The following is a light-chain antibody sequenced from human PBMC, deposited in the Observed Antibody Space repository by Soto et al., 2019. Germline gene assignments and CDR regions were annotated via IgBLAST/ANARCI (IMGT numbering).Light chain of an antibody. J-gene: IGKJ4*01. CDR2: ATS. CDR3: QKYNSAPLT. CDR1: QGIAPY. Sequence: DVQMTQSPSSLSAFVGDRVTITCRASQGIAPYLAWFQQKPGKVPKLLIYATSTLQSGVPSRFSGSGSGTESSLTVTSLQPEDVGTYYCQKYNSAPLTFGGGTKVEIK. V-gene: IGKV1-27*01.